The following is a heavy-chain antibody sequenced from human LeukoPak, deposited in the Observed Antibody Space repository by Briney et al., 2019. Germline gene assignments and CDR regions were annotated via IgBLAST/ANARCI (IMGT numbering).Heavy chain of an antibody. CDR1: GGSISSYY. Sequence: SETLSLTCTVSGGSISSYYWSWIRQPAGKGLEWIGRIYTSGSTNYNPSLKSRVTISVDTSKNQFSLKLSSVTAADTAVYYCASVMLDVYPVAGTGGAFDIWGQGTMVTVSS. V-gene: IGHV4-4*07. CDR2: IYTSGST. D-gene: IGHD6-19*01. J-gene: IGHJ3*02. CDR3: ASVMLDVYPVAGTGGAFDI.